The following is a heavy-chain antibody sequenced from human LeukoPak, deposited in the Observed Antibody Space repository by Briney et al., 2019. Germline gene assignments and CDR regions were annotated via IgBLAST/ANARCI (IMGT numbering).Heavy chain of an antibody. V-gene: IGHV6-1*01. CDR3: AREVGYGWYYQFGYGIYGI. CDR2: TYYRSKLYY. D-gene: IGHD6-19*01. Sequence: SQTLSLTCAISGDSVSTNSAAWNWIRQSPLRGLEWLGRTYYRSKLYYDYAGSVKSRITINTDKSKHQFSLQLNSVTPEDTARYYCAREVGYGWYYQFGYGIYGIWGQGTMVTVSS. J-gene: IGHJ3*02. CDR1: GDSVSTNSAA.